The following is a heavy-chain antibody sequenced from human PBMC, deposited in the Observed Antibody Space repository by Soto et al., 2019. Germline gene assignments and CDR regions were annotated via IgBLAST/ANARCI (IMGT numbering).Heavy chain of an antibody. Sequence: RQSPGKGLEWIGEIHHSGRINSHTSLKSRVTMSVDTSKNQFSLKLTSVTAADTAVDDCASGLSESYF. CDR3: ASGLSESYF. J-gene: IGHJ4*03. V-gene: IGHV4-34*01. CDR2: IHHSGRI.